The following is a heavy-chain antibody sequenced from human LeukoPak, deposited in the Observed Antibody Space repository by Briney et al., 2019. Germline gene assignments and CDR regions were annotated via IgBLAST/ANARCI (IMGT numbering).Heavy chain of an antibody. CDR3: ARDLSPSVYYDFWSGYYSV. CDR2: MYYSGST. CDR1: GGSISSGGYY. V-gene: IGHV4-31*03. J-gene: IGHJ6*02. Sequence: SQTLSLTCTVSGGSISSGGYYWNWIRQHPGKGLEWIGYMYYSGSTYYNPSLKSRVIISVDTSTNQFSLKLSSVTAADTAVYYCARDLSPSVYYDFWSGYYSVWGQGTTVTVSS. D-gene: IGHD3-3*01.